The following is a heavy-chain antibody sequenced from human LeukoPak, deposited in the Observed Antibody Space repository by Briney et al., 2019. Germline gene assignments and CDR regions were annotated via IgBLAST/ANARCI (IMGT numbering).Heavy chain of an antibody. J-gene: IGHJ4*02. CDR2: INHSGST. D-gene: IGHD4-11*01. CDR1: GGSFSGYY. V-gene: IGHV4-34*01. CDR3: ARGYSNYDY. Sequence: SETLSLTCAVYGGSFSGYYWSWIRQPPGKGLEWIGEINHSGSTNYNPSLKSRVTISVDTSRNQFSLKLSSVTAADTAVYYCARGYSNYDYWGQGTLVTVSS.